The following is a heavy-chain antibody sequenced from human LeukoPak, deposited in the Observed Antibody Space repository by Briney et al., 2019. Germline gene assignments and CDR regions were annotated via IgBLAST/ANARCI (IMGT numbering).Heavy chain of an antibody. CDR2: ISSSGSTI. Sequence: GGSLRLSCAASGFTFSSYGMSWVRQAPGKGLEWVSYISSSGSTIYYADSVKGRFTISRDNAKNSLYLQMNSLRAEDTAVYYCARDELGVATLELWGQGTLVTVSS. J-gene: IGHJ4*02. CDR3: ARDELGVATLEL. D-gene: IGHD3-3*01. CDR1: GFTFSSYG. V-gene: IGHV3-48*04.